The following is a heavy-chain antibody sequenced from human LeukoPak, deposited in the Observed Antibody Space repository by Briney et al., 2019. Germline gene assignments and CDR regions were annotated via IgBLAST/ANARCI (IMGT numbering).Heavy chain of an antibody. CDR2: ISGDGGST. V-gene: IGHV3-43*02. D-gene: IGHD3-22*01. CDR3: ALNPPTGFKGTMINY. CDR1: GFTFDDYA. J-gene: IGHJ4*02. Sequence: GGSLRLSCAASGFTFDDYAMHWVRQAPGKGLEWVSLISGDGGSTYYADSVKGRFTISRDNSKNSLYLQMNSLRTEDTALYYCALNPPTGFKGTMINYWGQGTLVTVSS.